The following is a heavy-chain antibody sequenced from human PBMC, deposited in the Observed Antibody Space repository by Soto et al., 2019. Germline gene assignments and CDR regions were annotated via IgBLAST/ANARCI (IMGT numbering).Heavy chain of an antibody. CDR1: GDSISTVDYF. Sequence: SETLSLTCSVSGDSISTVDYFWAWIRQPPGQALEYIGYIYKSTTTYYNPPFESRVAISLDTSKSQFSLTVTSVTAADTAVYFCARGRYCLTGRCFPNWFDSWGQGALVTVSS. CDR3: ARGRYCLTGRCFPNWFDS. J-gene: IGHJ5*01. D-gene: IGHD2-15*01. V-gene: IGHV4-30-4*01. CDR2: IYKSTTT.